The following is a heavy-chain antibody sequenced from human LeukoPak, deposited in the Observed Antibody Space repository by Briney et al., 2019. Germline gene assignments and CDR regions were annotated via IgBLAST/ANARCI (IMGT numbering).Heavy chain of an antibody. CDR2: ISSSSGYI. J-gene: IGHJ6*04. D-gene: IGHD6-19*01. V-gene: IGHV3-21*01. CDR3: ARDGYINGGRATDV. Sequence: GGSLRLSCAASGFTFSSCAMTWVRRAPGKGLEWVSSISSSSGYIHYADSVKGRFTISRDNAKNSLYLQMNSLRAEDTAVYYCARDGYINGGRATDVWGKGSTVIVSS. CDR1: GFTFSSCA.